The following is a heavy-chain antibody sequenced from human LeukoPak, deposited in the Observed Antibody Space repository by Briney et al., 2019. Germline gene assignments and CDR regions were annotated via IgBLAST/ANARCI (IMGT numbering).Heavy chain of an antibody. D-gene: IGHD6-13*01. CDR1: GFTFSSYG. CDR3: AHGRQQTDAFDI. J-gene: IGHJ3*02. CDR2: ISYDGSNK. V-gene: IGHV3-30*03. Sequence: GGSLRLSCAASGFTFSSYGMHWVRQAPGKGLEWVAVISYDGSNKYYADSVKGRFTISRDNSKNTLYLQMYSLRAEDTAVYYCAHGRQQTDAFDIWGQGTMVTVSS.